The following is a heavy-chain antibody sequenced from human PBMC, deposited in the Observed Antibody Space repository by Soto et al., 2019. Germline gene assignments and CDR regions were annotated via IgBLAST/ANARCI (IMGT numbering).Heavy chain of an antibody. CDR1: GFTFSSYS. CDR3: ARGGDSSAYYYDLRFDH. J-gene: IGHJ4*02. CDR2: ISYDGSNK. Sequence: PGGSLRLSCAASGFTFSSYSMHWVRQAPGKGLEWVAVISYDGSNKYYADSVKGRFTISRDNSKNTLYLQMNSLRAEDTAVYFCARGGDSSAYYYDLRFDHWGQGTLVTVSS. V-gene: IGHV3-30-3*01. D-gene: IGHD3-22*01.